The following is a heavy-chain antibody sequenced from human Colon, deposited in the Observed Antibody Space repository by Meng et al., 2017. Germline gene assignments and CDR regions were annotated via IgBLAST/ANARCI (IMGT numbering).Heavy chain of an antibody. CDR1: GFTFDDYA. V-gene: IGHV3-9*01. CDR3: AKDRGSYYYYGMDV. J-gene: IGHJ6*02. Sequence: SLKISCAASGFTFDDYAMHWVRQAPGKGLEWVSGISWNSGSIGYADSVKGRFTISRDNAKNSLYLQMNSLRAENTALYYCAKDRGSYYYYGMDVWGQGTTVTVSS. CDR2: ISWNSGSI. D-gene: IGHD2-15*01.